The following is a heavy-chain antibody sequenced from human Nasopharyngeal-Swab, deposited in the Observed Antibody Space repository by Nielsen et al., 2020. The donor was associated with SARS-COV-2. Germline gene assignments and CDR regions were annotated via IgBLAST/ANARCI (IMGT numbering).Heavy chain of an antibody. D-gene: IGHD6-13*01. CDR1: GGSISSGGYY. CDR3: ARQYSSSWTRAYYYYGIDV. Sequence: SETLSLTCSVSGGSISSGGYYWSWIRQHPGKGLEWIGYIYYSGSTYYNPSLKSRVTISVDTSKNQFSLKLSSVTAADTAVYYCARQYSSSWTRAYYYYGIDVWGQGTTVTVSS. V-gene: IGHV4-31*03. J-gene: IGHJ6*02. CDR2: IYYSGST.